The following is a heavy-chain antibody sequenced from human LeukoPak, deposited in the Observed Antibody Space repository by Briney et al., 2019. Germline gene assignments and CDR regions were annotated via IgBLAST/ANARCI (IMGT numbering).Heavy chain of an antibody. V-gene: IGHV1-46*01. CDR1: GYSFTSYY. CDR2: INPSGGST. J-gene: IGHJ3*02. D-gene: IGHD3-3*01. Sequence: ASVKVSCKASGYSFTSYYMHWVRQAPGQGLEWMGIINPSGGSTSNAQKFKGRVTMTRDTSTSTVYMELSSLRSDDTAVYYCARVRILRFLEWSPSRSFDIWGQGTMVTVSS. CDR3: ARVRILRFLEWSPSRSFDI.